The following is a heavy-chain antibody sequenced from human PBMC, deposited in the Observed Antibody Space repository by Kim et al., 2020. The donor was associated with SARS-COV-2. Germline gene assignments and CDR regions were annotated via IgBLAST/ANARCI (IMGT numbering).Heavy chain of an antibody. J-gene: IGHJ5*02. CDR1: GFTFSDYV. CDR3: AKPLYSTSWYGLS. CDR2: ISASGGAT. V-gene: IGHV3-23*01. D-gene: IGHD6-13*01. Sequence: GGSLRLSCAASGFTFSDYVMSWVRQAPGEGLEWVAAISASGGATFHADPVQGRFTISRDNSKNTLYLQIKNVRAEDTATYFCAKPLYSTSWYGLSWGQGALVTVSS.